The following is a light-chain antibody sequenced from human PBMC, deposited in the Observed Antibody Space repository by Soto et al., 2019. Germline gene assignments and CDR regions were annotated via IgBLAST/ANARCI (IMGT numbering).Light chain of an antibody. CDR3: QQYTNWPAT. J-gene: IGKJ1*01. CDR1: QGVSSN. CDR2: GAS. V-gene: IGKV3-15*01. Sequence: EIVRTQSPATLSVSPGERATLSCRASQGVSSNLAWYQQKPGQATRLLLDGASTRATGIPARFSGSGSGTEFTLTITSLQSDVFAVYYCQQYTNWPATFGQGTMV.